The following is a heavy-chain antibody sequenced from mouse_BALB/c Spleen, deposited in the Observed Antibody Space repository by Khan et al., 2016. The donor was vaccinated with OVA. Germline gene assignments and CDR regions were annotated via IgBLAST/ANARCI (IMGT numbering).Heavy chain of an antibody. CDR1: GFSLSRYN. CDR3: ASAYYRYDGYYAIDY. V-gene: IGHV2-6-4*01. D-gene: IGHD2-14*01. CDR2: IWGGGGT. J-gene: IGHJ4*01. Sequence: QVQLKESGPGLVAPSQSLSITCTVSGFSLSRYNIHWVRQPPGKDLEWLGMIWGGGGTDYNSTLKSRLSISKDNSKSQVFLKMNSLQTDDSAMYYCASAYYRYDGYYAIDYWGQGTLVTVSA.